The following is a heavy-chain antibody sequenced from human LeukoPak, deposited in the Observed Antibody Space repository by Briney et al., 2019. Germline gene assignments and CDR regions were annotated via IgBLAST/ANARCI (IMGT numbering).Heavy chain of an antibody. CDR1: GFAFSTYA. J-gene: IGHJ4*02. CDR2: ISGSGDSS. Sequence: AGGSLRLSCAASGFAFSTYAMSWVRQAPGKGLEWVSVISGSGDSSDYADSVRGRFTISRDNSKNTLSLQMNSLTADDTAVYYCARNAGARLLSYFGFWGQGTLVSVSS. V-gene: IGHV3-23*01. CDR3: ARNAGARLLSYFGF. D-gene: IGHD3-10*01.